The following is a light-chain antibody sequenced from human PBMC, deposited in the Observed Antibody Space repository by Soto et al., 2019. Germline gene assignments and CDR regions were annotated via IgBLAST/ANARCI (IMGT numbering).Light chain of an antibody. CDR1: QSISSW. CDR3: QQYEAYPLT. CDR2: KAS. Sequence: DIQLTQSPXTLSASVGDRVTITCRASQSISSWLAWYQQKPGKAPKLLVYKASSLESGVPSRFSGSGSGTEFTLTISTLQPDDFATYYCQQYEAYPLTFGGGTKVEI. J-gene: IGKJ4*01. V-gene: IGKV1-5*03.